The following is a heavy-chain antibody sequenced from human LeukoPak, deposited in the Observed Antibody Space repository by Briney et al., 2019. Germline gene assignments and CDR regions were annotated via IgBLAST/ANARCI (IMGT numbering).Heavy chain of an antibody. CDR2: INEGGSVQ. D-gene: IGHD3-10*01. V-gene: IGHV3-7*01. Sequence: TGGSLRLSCVGSGLMFRDYWMNWVRQVPGKGLEWVGNINEGGSVQDYVDSVRGRFSISRDNAKNSFYLQINNLRVEDTAIYYCATRESSMARSHWGQGTLVTVSS. CDR3: ATRESSMARSH. CDR1: GLMFRDYW. J-gene: IGHJ4*02.